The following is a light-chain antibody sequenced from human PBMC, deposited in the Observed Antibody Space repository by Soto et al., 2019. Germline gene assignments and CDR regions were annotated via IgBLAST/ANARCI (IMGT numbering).Light chain of an antibody. CDR3: QQYNNLPLT. J-gene: IGKJ4*01. V-gene: IGKV1-33*01. CDR1: HDINNF. CDR2: DAS. Sequence: DIQMTQSPSSLSASVGDRVIITCQASHDINNFLNWYQQKPGKAPSLLIFDASKLEVGVPARFSGSGSGTDFTFTISSLQPEDIATYYCQQYNNLPLTFGGGTRVEIK.